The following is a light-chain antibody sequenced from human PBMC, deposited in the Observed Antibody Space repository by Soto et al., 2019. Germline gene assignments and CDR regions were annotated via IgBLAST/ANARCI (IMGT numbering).Light chain of an antibody. CDR3: QQYNTFSPYT. CDR1: QSVSDW. Sequence: DIQMTQSPSTLSASVGDRVTLTCRASQSVSDWLAWYQQKPGKAPKVLIYKASNLESGVPSRFSGSGSGTEFTLTISSLQPDDSATCYCQQYNTFSPYTFGQGTKLEIK. V-gene: IGKV1-5*03. CDR2: KAS. J-gene: IGKJ2*01.